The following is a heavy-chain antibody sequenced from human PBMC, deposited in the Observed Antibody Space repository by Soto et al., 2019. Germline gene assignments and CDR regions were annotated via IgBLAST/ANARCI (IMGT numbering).Heavy chain of an antibody. J-gene: IGHJ4*02. V-gene: IGHV1-69*13. CDR1: GGSFSSYA. Sequence: SVKVSCKASGGSFSSYAISWVRQAPGQGLEWMGGIIPIFGTANYAQKFQGRVTITADESTSTAYMELSSLRSEDTAVYYCTLEGAVATFDYWGQGTLVTVSS. CDR3: TLEGAVATFDY. D-gene: IGHD6-19*01. CDR2: IIPIFGTA.